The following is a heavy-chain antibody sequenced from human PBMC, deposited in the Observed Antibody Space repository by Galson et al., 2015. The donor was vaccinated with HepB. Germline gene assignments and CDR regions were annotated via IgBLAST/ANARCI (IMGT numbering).Heavy chain of an antibody. J-gene: IGHJ4*02. CDR3: ARLRHDFWSGQI. Sequence: TLSLTCSVSGGSISSGGYCWSWIRQHPGKGLEWIGYIYYSGNTYYNPSLKSRITISVDTSKNQFSLKLSSVTAADTAVYYCARLRHDFWSGQIWGQGILVTVSS. CDR1: GGSISSGGYC. V-gene: IGHV4-31*03. D-gene: IGHD3-3*01. CDR2: IYYSGNT.